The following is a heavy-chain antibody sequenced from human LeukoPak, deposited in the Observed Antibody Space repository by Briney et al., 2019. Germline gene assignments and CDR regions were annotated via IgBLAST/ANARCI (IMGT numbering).Heavy chain of an antibody. CDR2: ISYDGSNK. J-gene: IGHJ4*02. Sequence: AGGSLRLSCAASGFTFSSYGMHWVRQAPGKGLEWVAVISYDGSNKYYADSVKGRFTISRDNSKNTLYLQMNSLRAEDTAVYYCAKGAVAGLVDYWGQGTLVTVSS. D-gene: IGHD6-19*01. CDR1: GFTFSSYG. V-gene: IGHV3-30*18. CDR3: AKGAVAGLVDY.